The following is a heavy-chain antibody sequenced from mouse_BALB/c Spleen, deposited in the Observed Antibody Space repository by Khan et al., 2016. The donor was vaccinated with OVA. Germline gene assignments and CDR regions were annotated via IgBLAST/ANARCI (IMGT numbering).Heavy chain of an antibody. CDR3: ARAWGLEYPWLAY. J-gene: IGHJ3*01. V-gene: IGHV5-4*02. Sequence: EVELVESGGGFVKPGGSLKLSCAASGFTFSDYYMYWVRQTPEKRLEWIATISDGGSYTYYPDTVKGRFTISRDNAKNNLYLQMSSLKSEDTAMYYCARAWGLEYPWLAYWGQGTLVTVSA. CDR2: ISDGGSYT. CDR1: GFTFSDYY.